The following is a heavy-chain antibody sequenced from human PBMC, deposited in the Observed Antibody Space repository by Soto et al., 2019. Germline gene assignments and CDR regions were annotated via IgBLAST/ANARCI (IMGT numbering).Heavy chain of an antibody. V-gene: IGHV3-30*18. J-gene: IGHJ4*02. CDR1: GFTFSSYG. D-gene: IGHD4-17*01. CDR2: ITYDGSNK. CDR3: AKSDYTLPYFGS. Sequence: QVQVVESGGGVVQPGRSLRLSCAASGFTFSSYGFHWVRQAPGKGLEWVAVITYDGSNKLFADSVRGRFTISRDNFRNRLHLQMNGLRAEDTAVDYCAKSDYTLPYFGSWGQGTLVSVSS.